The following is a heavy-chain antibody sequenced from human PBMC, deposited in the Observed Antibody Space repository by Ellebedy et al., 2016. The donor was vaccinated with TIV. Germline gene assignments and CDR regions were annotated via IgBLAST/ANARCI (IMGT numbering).Heavy chain of an antibody. CDR1: GGTISSTNYY. CDR3: ASSPSGYEIPY. CDR2: IYHSGST. J-gene: IGHJ4*02. Sequence: SETLSLXXNVSGGTISSTNYYWGWIRQSPEKGLEWIGSIYHSGSTYYNPSLKSRLTISLDTTKNQFSLRLDSVTAADTAVYYCASSPSGYEIPYWGQGTQVTVSS. D-gene: IGHD5-12*01. V-gene: IGHV4-39*07.